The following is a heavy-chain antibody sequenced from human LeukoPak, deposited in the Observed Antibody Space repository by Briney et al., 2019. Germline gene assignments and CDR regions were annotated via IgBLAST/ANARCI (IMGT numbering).Heavy chain of an antibody. CDR3: ARSFGPSLDLREDV. CDR1: GYTFTGYY. J-gene: IGHJ6*04. Sequence: ASVKVSCKASGYTFTGYYMHWVRQAPGQGLEWMRWINPNSGGTNYAQKFQGRVTMTRDTSISTAYMELSRLRSDDTAVYYCARSFGPSLDLREDVWGKGTTVTVSS. D-gene: IGHD4-17*01. CDR2: INPNSGGT. V-gene: IGHV1-2*02.